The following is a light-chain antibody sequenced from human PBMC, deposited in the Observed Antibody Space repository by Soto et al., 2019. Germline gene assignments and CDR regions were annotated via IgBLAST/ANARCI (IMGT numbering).Light chain of an antibody. V-gene: IGKV3-20*01. CDR3: QQYGSSSYT. Sequence: EIVLTQSPGPLSLSPGERATLSCRASQSVSSTYLAWYQQNPGQAPRLLIYVASSRATGIPDRFSGSGSGTDFTLSISRLEPEDFAVYFCQQYGSSSYTFGQGTKVEIK. CDR2: VAS. CDR1: QSVSSTY. J-gene: IGKJ2*01.